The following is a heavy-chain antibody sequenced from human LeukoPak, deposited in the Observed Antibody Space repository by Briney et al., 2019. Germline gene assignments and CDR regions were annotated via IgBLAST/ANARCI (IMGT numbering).Heavy chain of an antibody. Sequence: GGSLRLSCAASGFTFSDYYMGWIRQAPGNGLEWVAYITSSGSAVYHADSVKGRFTISRDNAKNSLYLQMNTLRAEDTAVCYCARAHKDAFDIWGQGTMVTVSS. J-gene: IGHJ3*02. CDR3: ARAHKDAFDI. CDR1: GFTFSDYY. CDR2: ITSSGSAV. V-gene: IGHV3-11*04.